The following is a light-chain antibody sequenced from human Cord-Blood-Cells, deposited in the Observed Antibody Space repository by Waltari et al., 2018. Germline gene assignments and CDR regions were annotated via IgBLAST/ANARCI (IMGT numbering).Light chain of an antibody. CDR1: QGISIW. J-gene: IGKJ5*01. V-gene: IGKV1-12*01. CDR2: AAS. Sequence: IQMTQSPSSVSASVCDRVTITCRASQGISIWLAWYQKKPRKARKPQIFAASSLQSGVPSRFSGSESEKDFDLTISSLHPEDFVDYYCEQANSFPVTFGQGTRLG. CDR3: EQANSFPVT.